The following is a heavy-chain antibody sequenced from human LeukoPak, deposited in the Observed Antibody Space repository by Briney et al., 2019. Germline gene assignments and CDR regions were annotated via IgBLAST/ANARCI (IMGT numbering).Heavy chain of an antibody. J-gene: IGHJ4*02. V-gene: IGHV3-74*01. D-gene: IGHD7-27*01. CDR2: TNADGSTT. CDR3: VRGLLGIEGF. Sequence: PGGSLRLSCAASGFTFSNYWMHWVRQAPGKGLMWVSRTNADGSTTNYADSVKGRFTISRDNAKSTQYLQMNSLRDEDTAVYYCVRGLLGIEGFWGQGTLVTVSS. CDR1: GFTFSNYW.